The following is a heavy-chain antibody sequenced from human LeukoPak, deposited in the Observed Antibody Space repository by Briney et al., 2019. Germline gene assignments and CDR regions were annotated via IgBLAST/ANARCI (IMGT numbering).Heavy chain of an antibody. D-gene: IGHD3-10*01. V-gene: IGHV4-38-2*02. CDR3: ARLGNYHYGRFDP. J-gene: IGHJ5*02. Sequence: SETLSLTCNVSGYTINSGYFWGWIRQPPEKGLEWIGSIYHGGDTYYNPSLKSRVTLSLDTSKNQFSLKLSSVTAADTAVYFCARLGNYHYGRFDPWGQGTLVTVSS. CDR2: IYHGGDT. CDR1: GYTINSGYF.